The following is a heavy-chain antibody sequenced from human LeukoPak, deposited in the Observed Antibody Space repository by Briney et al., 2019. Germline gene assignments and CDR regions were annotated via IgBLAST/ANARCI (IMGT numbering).Heavy chain of an antibody. CDR3: TTAYSSSWYAFDI. D-gene: IGHD6-13*01. CDR2: IKSKTDGGTT. V-gene: IGHV3-15*01. Sequence: GGSLRLSCAASGFTFSNAWMSWDRQAPGKGLEWVGRIKSKTDGGTTDYAAPVKGRFTISGDDPKNTLYLQMNSLKTEDTAVYYCTTAYSSSWYAFDIWGQGTMVTVSS. J-gene: IGHJ3*02. CDR1: GFTFSNAW.